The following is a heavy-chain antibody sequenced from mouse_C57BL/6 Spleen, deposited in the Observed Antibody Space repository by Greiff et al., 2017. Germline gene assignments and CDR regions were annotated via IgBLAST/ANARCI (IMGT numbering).Heavy chain of an antibody. J-gene: IGHJ2*01. CDR3: TTNRYGSGDYFDY. V-gene: IGHV14-1*01. CDR2: IDPEDGAT. CDR1: GFNIKDYY. Sequence: EVQLQQPGAELVRPGASVKLSCTASGFNIKDYYMHWVQQRPEQGLEWIGRIDPEDGATEYAPKFQGKATMTADSSSNTAYLQLSSLTSEDTAVYYCTTNRYGSGDYFDYWGQGTTLTVSS. D-gene: IGHD1-1*01.